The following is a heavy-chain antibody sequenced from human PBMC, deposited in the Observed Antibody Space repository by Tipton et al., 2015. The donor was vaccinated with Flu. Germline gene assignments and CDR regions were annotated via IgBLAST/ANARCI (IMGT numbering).Heavy chain of an antibody. CDR1: GYSISSSYY. J-gene: IGHJ4*02. CDR3: ARDPSLGMPDYFDY. Sequence: TLSLTCAVSGYSISSSYYWSWIRQPAGKGLEWIGRIYTSGSTNYNPSLKSRVTISVDTSKNQFSLKLSSVTAADTAVYYCARDPSLGMPDYFDYWGQGTLVTASS. CDR2: IYTSGST. V-gene: IGHV4-61*02. D-gene: IGHD2-2*01.